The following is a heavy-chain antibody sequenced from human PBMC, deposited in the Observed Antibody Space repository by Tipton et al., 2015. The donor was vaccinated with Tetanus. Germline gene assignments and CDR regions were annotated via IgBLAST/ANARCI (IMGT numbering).Heavy chain of an antibody. J-gene: IGHJ6*02. CDR1: GFTFRSYG. V-gene: IGHV3-33*01. CDR2: IWNDGTTK. Sequence: SLRLSCAASGFTFRSYGMHWVRQAPGTGLEWVAVIWNDGTTKYYGDSVKGRFSISRDNSKNTLYLQMNSLRAEDTAVYYCARYLFAYGMDVWGQGTTVTVSS. CDR3: ARYLFAYGMDV.